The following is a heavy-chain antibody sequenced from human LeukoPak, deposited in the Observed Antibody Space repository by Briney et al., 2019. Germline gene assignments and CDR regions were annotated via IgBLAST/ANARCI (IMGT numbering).Heavy chain of an antibody. Sequence: GASVKVSCKASGYTFTSYGISWVRQAPGQGLEWMGWISAYNGNTNYAQKLQGRVTMTTDTSTSTAYMELRSLRSDDTAVYYCARASFIVVPAANNWFDPWDQGTLVTVSS. J-gene: IGHJ5*02. CDR1: GYTFTSYG. CDR3: ARASFIVVPAANNWFDP. V-gene: IGHV1-18*01. CDR2: ISAYNGNT. D-gene: IGHD2-2*01.